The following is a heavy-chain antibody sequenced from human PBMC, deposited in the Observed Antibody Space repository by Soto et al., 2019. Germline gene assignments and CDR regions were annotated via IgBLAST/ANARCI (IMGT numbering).Heavy chain of an antibody. CDR1: GGSISTYY. J-gene: IGHJ4*02. Sequence: SETLSLTCTVSGGSISTYYWSWIRQPPGKGLEWIGYMSYSGRTDYNPSLKSRVTLSGDTSKNQFSLKLGSVTAADTAVYYCARVGATAEFDYWGLGTLVTVSS. V-gene: IGHV4-59*13. D-gene: IGHD1-26*01. CDR3: ARVGATAEFDY. CDR2: MSYSGRT.